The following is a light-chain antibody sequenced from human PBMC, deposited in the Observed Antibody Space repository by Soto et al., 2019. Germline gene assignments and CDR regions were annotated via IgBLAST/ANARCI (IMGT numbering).Light chain of an antibody. CDR3: QQYNNWLRT. CDR2: GAS. V-gene: IGKV3-15*01. Sequence: IVMTQSPATLSVSPGERATLSCRASQSVSSNLAWYQQKPGQAPRLLIFGASTRATGIPARFSGSESGTEFTLNISSLQSEDFAVYYCQQYNNWLRTFGQGTKVDIK. CDR1: QSVSSN. J-gene: IGKJ1*01.